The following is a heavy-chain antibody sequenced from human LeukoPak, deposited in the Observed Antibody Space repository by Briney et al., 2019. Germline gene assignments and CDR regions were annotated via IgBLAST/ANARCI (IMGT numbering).Heavy chain of an antibody. CDR2: ISGSGGST. D-gene: IGHD6-19*01. CDR1: GFTFSSYA. CDR3: AKDRQQWLVPDWFDP. V-gene: IGHV3-23*01. J-gene: IGHJ5*02. Sequence: PGGSLRLSCAASGFTFSSYAMSWVRQAPGKGLEWVSAISGSGGSTYYADSVKVRFTISRDNSKNTLYLQMNSLRAEDTAVYYCAKDRQQWLVPDWFDPWGQGTLVTVSS.